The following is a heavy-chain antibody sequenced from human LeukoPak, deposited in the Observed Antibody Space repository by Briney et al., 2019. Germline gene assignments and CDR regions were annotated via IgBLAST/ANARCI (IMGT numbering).Heavy chain of an antibody. D-gene: IGHD3-9*01. CDR3: AKDRKRYFDWLLYTDY. V-gene: IGHV3-30*18. CDR1: GFTFSSYG. CDR2: ISYDGSNK. Sequence: GGSLRLSCAASGFTFSSYGMHWVRQAPGKGLEWVAVISYDGSNKYYADSVKGRFTISRDNSKNTLYLQMNSLRAEDTAVYYCAKDRKRYFDWLLYTDYWGQGTLVTVSS. J-gene: IGHJ4*02.